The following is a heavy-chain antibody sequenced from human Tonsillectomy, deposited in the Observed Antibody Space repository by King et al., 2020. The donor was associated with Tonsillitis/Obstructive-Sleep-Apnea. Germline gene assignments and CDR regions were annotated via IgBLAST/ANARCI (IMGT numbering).Heavy chain of an antibody. CDR2: IYYSGST. J-gene: IGHJ6*03. CDR3: AGHPRYYYYMDV. V-gene: IGHV4-39*01. CDR1: GGSISSSSYY. Sequence: QLQESGPGLVKPSETLSLTCTVSGGSISSSSYYWGWIRQPPGKGLEWIGSIYYSGSTYYNPSLKSRVTISVDTSKNQFSLKLSSVTAADTAVYYCAGHPRYYYYMDVWGKGTTVTVSS.